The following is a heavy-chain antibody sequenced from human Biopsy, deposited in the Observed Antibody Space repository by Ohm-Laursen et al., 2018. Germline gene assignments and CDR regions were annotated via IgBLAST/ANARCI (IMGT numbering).Heavy chain of an antibody. CDR3: ARIPILVVPAAIVYRHRRHLQGLDV. D-gene: IGHD2-2*02. CDR2: IDWGAAK. CDR1: GFPPNTRGMS. V-gene: IGHV2-70*16. Sequence: PTQTLTLTCTLSGFPPNTRGMSVTWIRQPPGKALEWLARIDWGAAKFYNGSLKTRLTISKDTSENHVVLTLSDVDPVDTATYYCARIPILVVPAAIVYRHRRHLQGLDVWGQGTTVIVSS. J-gene: IGHJ6*02.